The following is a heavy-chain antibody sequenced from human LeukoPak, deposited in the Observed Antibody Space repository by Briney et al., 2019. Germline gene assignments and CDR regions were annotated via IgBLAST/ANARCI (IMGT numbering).Heavy chain of an antibody. J-gene: IGHJ4*02. D-gene: IGHD2-15*01. CDR1: GFTFSSHA. CDR3: AKASRYCSGGTCYSIRTGFDY. CDR2: ICDRGGST. Sequence: GGSLRLSCAASGFTFSSHAMSWVRQAPGKGLEGVSAICDRGGSTYYADSVKGRFTISRDNSKNTLYLQMNSLRAEDTAVYYCAKASRYCSGGTCYSIRTGFDYWGQGTLVTVSS. V-gene: IGHV3-23*01.